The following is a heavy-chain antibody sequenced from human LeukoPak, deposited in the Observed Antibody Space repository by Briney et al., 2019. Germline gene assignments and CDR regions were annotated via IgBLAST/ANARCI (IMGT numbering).Heavy chain of an antibody. J-gene: IGHJ6*02. D-gene: IGHD3-10*01. Sequence: GGSLRLSCAASGFTFSSYWMSWVRQAPGKGLEWVGRIQSKTDGGTTEYAAPVKGRFTISRDDSTNTLYLQMNSLKTEDTGVYYCAAGGRVWGQGTTVTVSS. V-gene: IGHV3-15*01. CDR3: AAGGRV. CDR1: GFTFSSYW. CDR2: IQSKTDGGTT.